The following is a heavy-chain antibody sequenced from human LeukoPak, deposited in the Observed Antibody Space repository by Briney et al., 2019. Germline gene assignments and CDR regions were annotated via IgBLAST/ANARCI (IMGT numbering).Heavy chain of an antibody. J-gene: IGHJ3*02. D-gene: IGHD4-23*01. CDR2: ISSSGSTI. CDR1: GFTFSSYE. CDR3: ARDDGTVVTHDAFDI. V-gene: IGHV3-48*03. Sequence: QPGGSLRLSCAASGFTFSSYEMNWVRQAPGKGLEWVSYISSSGSTIYYADSVKGRFTISRDNAKNSLYLQMNSLRAEDTAVYYCARDDGTVVTHDAFDIWGQGTMVTVSS.